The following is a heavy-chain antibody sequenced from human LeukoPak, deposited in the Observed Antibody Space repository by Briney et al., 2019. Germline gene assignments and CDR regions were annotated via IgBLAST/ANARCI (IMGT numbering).Heavy chain of an antibody. V-gene: IGHV3-53*01. CDR1: GFTVSSNY. CDR3: ARDPSDGYNRAY. D-gene: IGHD5-24*01. J-gene: IGHJ4*02. Sequence: GGSLRLSCAASGFTVSSNYMSWVRQAPGKGLEWVSVIYSGGSTYYADSVKGRFTISRDNSKNTLYLQMNSLRAEDTAVYYRARDPSDGYNRAYWGQGTLVTVSS. CDR2: IYSGGST.